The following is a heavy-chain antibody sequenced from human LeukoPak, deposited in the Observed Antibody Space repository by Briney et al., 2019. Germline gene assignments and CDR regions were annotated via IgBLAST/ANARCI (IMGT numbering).Heavy chain of an antibody. V-gene: IGHV3-74*01. CDR2: INIDGSST. CDR1: GFTFSSHW. D-gene: IGHD3-10*01. Sequence: GGSLRLSCAASGFTFSSHWMYWVRQTPEKGLVWVSRINIDGSSTSHADSVKGRFTISRDNAKNSLYLHMNSLTAEDTAMYYCARDWVAGVPFDAFDIWGQGTMVSVSS. CDR3: ARDWVAGVPFDAFDI. J-gene: IGHJ3*02.